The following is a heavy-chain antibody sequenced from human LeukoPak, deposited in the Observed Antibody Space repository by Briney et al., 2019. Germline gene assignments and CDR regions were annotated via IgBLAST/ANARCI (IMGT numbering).Heavy chain of an antibody. J-gene: IGHJ4*02. V-gene: IGHV3-66*01. Sequence: PGGSLRLSCAASGFTVSSNYMSWVRQAPGKGLEWAPVIYSGGSTYYADSVKGRFTISRDNSKNTLYLQMNSLRAEDTAVYYCARGDTVAGLDYWGQGTLVTVSS. CDR3: ARGDTVAGLDY. CDR1: GFTVSSNY. D-gene: IGHD6-19*01. CDR2: IYSGGST.